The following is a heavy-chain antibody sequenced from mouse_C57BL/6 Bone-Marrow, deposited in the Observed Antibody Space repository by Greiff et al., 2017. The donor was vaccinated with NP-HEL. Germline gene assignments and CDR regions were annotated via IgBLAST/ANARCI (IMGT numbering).Heavy chain of an antibody. CDR3: AREGFAY. Sequence: EVHLVESGGGLVKPGGSLKLSCAASGFTFSSYAMSWVRQTPDKRLEWVATISDGGSYTYYPDNVKGRFTISRDNAKNNLYLQMSHLKSEDTAMYYCAREGFAYWGQGTLVTVSA. J-gene: IGHJ3*01. V-gene: IGHV5-4*01. CDR2: ISDGGSYT. CDR1: GFTFSSYA.